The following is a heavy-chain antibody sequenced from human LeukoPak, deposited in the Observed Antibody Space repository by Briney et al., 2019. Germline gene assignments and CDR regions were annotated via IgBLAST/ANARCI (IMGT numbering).Heavy chain of an antibody. Sequence: GGSLRLSCAASGFSFVTYWMHWVRQAPGKGLVWVSHLNTDGSSPTYGDSAKGRFTVSRDNAKNTLFLQLNSLRVEDTAVYYCARGTAQPAGIDCCGQGTLVTVSS. D-gene: IGHD2-2*01. CDR3: ARGTAQPAGIDC. J-gene: IGHJ4*02. CDR1: GFSFVTYW. CDR2: LNTDGSSP. V-gene: IGHV3-74*01.